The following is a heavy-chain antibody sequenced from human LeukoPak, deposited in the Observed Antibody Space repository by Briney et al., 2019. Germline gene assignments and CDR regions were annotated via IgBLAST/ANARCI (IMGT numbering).Heavy chain of an antibody. Sequence: PGGSLRLSCTASGFTFNNYAMSWVRQAPGKGLEWVSAISGSGGTTYYADSVKGRFTVSRDNSNNTLYLQMNSLRAEDTAVYHCAKVITMVRGALDYWGQGTLVTVSS. CDR3: AKVITMVRGALDY. J-gene: IGHJ4*02. D-gene: IGHD3-10*01. CDR2: ISGSGGTT. CDR1: GFTFNNYA. V-gene: IGHV3-23*01.